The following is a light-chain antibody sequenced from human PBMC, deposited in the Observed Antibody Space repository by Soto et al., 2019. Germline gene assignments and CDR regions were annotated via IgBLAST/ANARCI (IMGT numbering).Light chain of an antibody. J-gene: IGKJ4*01. Sequence: EIVMTQSPVTLSVSPGERATLSCRASQRVSSNVAWYQQKPGQAPRLLIYGASTRATGIPARFSGSGSETDFTLIISSLEPEDFAVYYCQQRANWPLTFGGGTKVDIK. CDR1: QRVSSN. CDR3: QQRANWPLT. V-gene: IGKV3-15*01. CDR2: GAS.